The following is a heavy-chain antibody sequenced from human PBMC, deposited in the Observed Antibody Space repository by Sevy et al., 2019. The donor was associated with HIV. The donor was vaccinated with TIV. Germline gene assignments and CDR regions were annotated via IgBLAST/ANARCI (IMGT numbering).Heavy chain of an antibody. V-gene: IGHV3-33*08. CDR3: ARESGYSSGWNLDNWFDP. J-gene: IGHJ5*02. D-gene: IGHD6-19*01. CDR1: GFTFSSYG. Sequence: GGCLRLSCAASGFTFSSYGMHWVRQAPGKGLEWVAVIWHDGGNKYNADPVKGRFNISRDNSKNTLYLQMNSLRAEDTAVYYCARESGYSSGWNLDNWFDPWGQGTLVTVSS. CDR2: IWHDGGNK.